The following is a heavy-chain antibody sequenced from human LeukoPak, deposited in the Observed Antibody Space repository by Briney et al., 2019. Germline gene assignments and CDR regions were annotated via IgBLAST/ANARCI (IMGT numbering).Heavy chain of an antibody. CDR3: ARSLWSAHRREYYFDS. CDR2: INAGSGDT. CDR1: GYTFTNYA. D-gene: IGHD3-3*01. Sequence: GASVTVSCTASGYTFTNYAVNWLRQAPGQRLEWMGWINAGSGDTKFSRNYQARVTITRDASASTAYMELSSLTSEDTAVYFCARSLWSAHRREYYFDSWGQGTLVTVSS. J-gene: IGHJ4*02. V-gene: IGHV1-3*01.